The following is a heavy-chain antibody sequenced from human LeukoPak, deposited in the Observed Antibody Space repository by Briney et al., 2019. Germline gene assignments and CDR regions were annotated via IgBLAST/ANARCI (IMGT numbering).Heavy chain of an antibody. J-gene: IGHJ5*02. D-gene: IGHD2-2*01. CDR2: IYYSGAT. CDR3: ARLGGCSSISCYVHWFDP. CDR1: GGSISSSNYY. V-gene: IGHV4-39*07. Sequence: PSETLSLTCTVSGGSISSSNYYWGWIRQPPGKGLEWIASIYYSGATNYNPSLKSRVTISVDMSKNQFSLELSSVTAADTAVYYCARLGGCSSISCYVHWFDPWGQGTLVTVSS.